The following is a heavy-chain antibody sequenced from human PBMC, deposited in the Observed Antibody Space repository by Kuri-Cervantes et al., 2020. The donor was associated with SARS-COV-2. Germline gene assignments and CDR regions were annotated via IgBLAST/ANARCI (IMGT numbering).Heavy chain of an antibody. CDR1: GFLFSASA. V-gene: IGHV3-73*01. D-gene: IGHD6-19*01. J-gene: IGHJ4*02. CDR3: TTGSTSGWYRRDFDF. CDR2: VRGKANNYAT. Sequence: GESLKISCEVSGFLFSASAIHWVRRASGKGLEWVGRVRGKANNYATAYAASVKGGFTISRDDSKNTAYLQMNSLKTEDTAVYYCTTGSTSGWYRRDFDFWGLGTLVTVSS.